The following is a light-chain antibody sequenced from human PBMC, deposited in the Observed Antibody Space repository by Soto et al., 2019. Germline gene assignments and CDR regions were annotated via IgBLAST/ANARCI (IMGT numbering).Light chain of an antibody. CDR3: QQYNNWPPK. J-gene: IGKJ1*01. V-gene: IGKV3-15*01. CDR2: GAS. CDR1: KSVSSN. Sequence: EIVMTQSPATLSVSPGERATLSCRASKSVSSNLAWYQQKPGQAPRLLIYGASTRATGIPARFSGSGSGTEFTLTISSLQSEDFAVYYCQQYNNWPPKFGQGTKVEIK.